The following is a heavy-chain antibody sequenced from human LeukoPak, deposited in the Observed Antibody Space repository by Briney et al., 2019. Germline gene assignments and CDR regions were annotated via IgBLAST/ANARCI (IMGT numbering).Heavy chain of an antibody. CDR1: GYSFTSYW. Sequence: PGGSLRLSCKGSGYSFTSYWIGLVRQMPGKGLEWMGIIYPGDSDTRHSPSFQGQVTISADKSISTAYLQWSSLKASDTAMYYCARGDYYDSSGYYYPWGQGTLVTVSS. CDR3: ARGDYYDSSGYYYP. V-gene: IGHV5-51*01. D-gene: IGHD3-22*01. CDR2: IYPGDSDT. J-gene: IGHJ5*02.